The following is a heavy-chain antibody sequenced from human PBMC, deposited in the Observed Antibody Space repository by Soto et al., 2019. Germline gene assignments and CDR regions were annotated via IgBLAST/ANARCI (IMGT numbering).Heavy chain of an antibody. V-gene: IGHV3-23*01. Sequence: PGGSLRLSCAASGFTFSTYAMSWVRQAPGKGLEWVSAISGSGVSTFYADSVKGRFTISRDNSKNTLYLQMNSLRAEDTAVYYSAKSGVATRYMDVWGKGTTVTVSS. CDR2: ISGSGVST. CDR1: GFTFSTYA. D-gene: IGHD5-12*01. J-gene: IGHJ6*03. CDR3: AKSGVATRYMDV.